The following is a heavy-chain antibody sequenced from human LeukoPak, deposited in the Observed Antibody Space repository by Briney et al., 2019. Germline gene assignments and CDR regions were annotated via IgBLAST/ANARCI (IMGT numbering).Heavy chain of an antibody. CDR3: ARFYGGNSGMLPRATFDI. CDR1: GGSISSGGYY. V-gene: IGHV4-31*03. CDR2: IYYSGST. J-gene: IGHJ3*02. D-gene: IGHD4-23*01. Sequence: SQTLSLTCTVSGGSISSGGYYWSWIRQHPGKGLEWIGYIYYSGSTYYNPSLRSRVTISVDMSKNQFSLKLYSVTAADTAVYYCARFYGGNSGMLPRATFDIWGQGIMVTVSS.